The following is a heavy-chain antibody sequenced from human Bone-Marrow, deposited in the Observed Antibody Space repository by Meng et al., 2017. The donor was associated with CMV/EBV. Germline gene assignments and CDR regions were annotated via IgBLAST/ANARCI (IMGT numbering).Heavy chain of an antibody. V-gene: IGHV3-23*03. J-gene: IGHJ4*02. CDR3: GKDGLTIFGVAADS. D-gene: IGHD3-3*01. Sequence: GESLKISCAASGFTFSSYAMSWVRQTPGKGLEWVSVTYSGDSGTYYADSVKGRFTISRDNSKNTLYLQMTSLRAEDTAVYYCGKDGLTIFGVAADSWGQGTLVTVSS. CDR2: TYSGDSGT. CDR1: GFTFSSYA.